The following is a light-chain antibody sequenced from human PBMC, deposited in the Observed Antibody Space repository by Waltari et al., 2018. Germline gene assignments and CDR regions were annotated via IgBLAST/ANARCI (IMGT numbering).Light chain of an antibody. V-gene: IGLV3-21*04. CDR2: DDS. CDR3: QVWDSSSDHGGDVV. CDR1: NIGSKS. Sequence: SYVLTQPPSVSVAPGKTARITCGGTNIGSKSVHWYQQKPGQAPVLVIYDDSDRPSGIPERFSGSNSGNTATLTISRVEAGDEADYYCQVWDSSSDHGGDVVFGGGTKLTVL. J-gene: IGLJ2*01.